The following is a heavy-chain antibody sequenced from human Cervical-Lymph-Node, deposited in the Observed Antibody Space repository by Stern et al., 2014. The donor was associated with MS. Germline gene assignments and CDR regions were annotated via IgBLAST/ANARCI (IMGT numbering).Heavy chain of an antibody. J-gene: IGHJ4*02. CDR2: IYSGGST. CDR1: GFTVSSHY. Sequence: EVQLEESGGGLVQPGGSLRLSCSASGFTVSSHYMSWVRQAPGQGLEWVSVIYSGGSTYYTDSVKGRFTISRDTSKNTLYLQMDSLRAEDMALYYCARDRGGTLDYFDCWGQGTLVTVSS. V-gene: IGHV3-66*02. D-gene: IGHD1-1*01. CDR3: ARDRGGTLDYFDC.